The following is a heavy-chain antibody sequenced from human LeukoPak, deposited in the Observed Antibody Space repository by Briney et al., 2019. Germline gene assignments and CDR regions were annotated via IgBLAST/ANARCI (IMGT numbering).Heavy chain of an antibody. V-gene: IGHV3-33*01. J-gene: IGHJ4*02. D-gene: IGHD3-3*01. Sequence: GGSLRLSCAASGFTFSSFGMHWVRQAPGKGLEWVALIWYDGSEKYYADSVKGRFTIARDNSKNTLYLQMNTLGAGDTAVYYCARSPPDYAFWRGYYFDDWGQGTLVTVSS. CDR3: ARSPPDYAFWRGYYFDD. CDR2: IWYDGSEK. CDR1: GFTFSSFG.